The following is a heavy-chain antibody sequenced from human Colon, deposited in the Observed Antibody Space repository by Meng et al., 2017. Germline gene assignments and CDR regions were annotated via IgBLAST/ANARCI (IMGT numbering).Heavy chain of an antibody. CDR3: ARDRKHYGERGWFDP. Sequence: QVPLEDSGPRLVQPSQTLSLTCTVSGGSISSGDYYWSWIRQPPGKGLEWIGYIYYSGSTYSNASLKSRVTISIDRSKNQFSLKLSSVTAADTAVYYCARDRKHYGERGWFDPWGQGTLVTVSS. CDR2: IYYSGST. CDR1: GGSISSGDYY. J-gene: IGHJ5*02. V-gene: IGHV4-30-4*01. D-gene: IGHD4-17*01.